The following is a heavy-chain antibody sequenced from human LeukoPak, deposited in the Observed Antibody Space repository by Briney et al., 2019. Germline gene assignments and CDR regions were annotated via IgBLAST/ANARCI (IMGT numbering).Heavy chain of an antibody. V-gene: IGHV3-23*01. CDR1: GFTFSSYS. J-gene: IGHJ3*02. CDR3: AKDPSSGWYVNAFDI. CDR2: ISGGGEST. D-gene: IGHD6-19*01. Sequence: GGSLRLSCAASGFTFSSYSMNWVRQAPGKGLEWVSTISGGGESTHYADSVEGRFTISRDNSKNTLYLQMNSLRAEDTAVYYCAKDPSSGWYVNAFDIWGQGTMVTVSS.